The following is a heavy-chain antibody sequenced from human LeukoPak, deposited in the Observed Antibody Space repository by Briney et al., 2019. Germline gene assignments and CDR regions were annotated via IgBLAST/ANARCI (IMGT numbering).Heavy chain of an antibody. Sequence: PSQTLSLTCAVSGGSISSYYWSWIRQPPGKGLEWIGYIYYSGSTNYNPSLKSRVTISVDTSKNQFSLKLSSVTAADTAVYYCARGGGWYNYYYYMDVWGKGTTVTVSS. V-gene: IGHV4-59*01. CDR2: IYYSGST. CDR3: ARGGGWYNYYYYMDV. D-gene: IGHD6-19*01. J-gene: IGHJ6*03. CDR1: GGSISSYY.